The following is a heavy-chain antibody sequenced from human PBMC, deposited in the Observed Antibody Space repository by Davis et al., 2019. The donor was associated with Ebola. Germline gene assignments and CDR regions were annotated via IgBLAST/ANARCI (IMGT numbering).Heavy chain of an antibody. V-gene: IGHV5-51*01. CDR1: GYSFTSYW. J-gene: IGHJ4*02. CDR2: IYPGDSDT. CDR3: ARPGYYYDSSGYYRGAFDY. D-gene: IGHD3-22*01. Sequence: GESLKISCKGSGYSFTSYWIGWVRQMPGKGLEWMGIIYPGDSDTRYSPSFQGQVTITADKSISPAYLQWSSLQASDTAMYSCARPGYYYDSSGYYRGAFDYWGQGTLVTVSS.